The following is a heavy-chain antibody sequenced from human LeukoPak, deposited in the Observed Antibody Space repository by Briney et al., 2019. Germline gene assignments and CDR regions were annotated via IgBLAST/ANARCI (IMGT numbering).Heavy chain of an antibody. CDR1: GFTVSSNY. CDR3: AREDYDRSRYYYGMDV. V-gene: IGHV3-66*01. J-gene: IGHJ6*02. D-gene: IGHD4-17*01. Sequence: GGSLRLSCAASGFTVSSNYMSWVRQAPGKGLEWVSVIYSGGSTYYADSVKGRFTISRDNSKNTLYLQMNSLRAEDTAVYYCAREDYDRSRYYYGMDVWGQGTTVTVSS. CDR2: IYSGGST.